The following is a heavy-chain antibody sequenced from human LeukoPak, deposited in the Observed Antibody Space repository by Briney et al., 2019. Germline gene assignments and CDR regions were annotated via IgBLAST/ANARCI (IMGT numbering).Heavy chain of an antibody. V-gene: IGHV3-7*01. J-gene: IGHJ4*02. Sequence: GGSLRLSCEASGFSFRDYWMTWVRQAPGKGLEWVANVKQDGTEKFYVDSVKGRFTISRDNGKNSLYLQMNSLRVEDTAIYYCARAGGTSWADYWGQGTLVTVSS. D-gene: IGHD6-13*01. CDR1: GFSFRDYW. CDR3: ARAGGTSWADY. CDR2: VKQDGTEK.